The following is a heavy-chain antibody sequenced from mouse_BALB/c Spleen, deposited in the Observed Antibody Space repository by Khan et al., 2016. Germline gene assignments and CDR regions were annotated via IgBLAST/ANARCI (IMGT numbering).Heavy chain of an antibody. CDR3: ARGDY. V-gene: IGHV5-17*02. CDR1: GFTFSRFG. CDR2: ISSGSSTI. Sequence: EVELVASGGGLVQPGGSRKLSCAASGFTFSRFGMHWVRQTPEKGLEWVAYISSGSSTIYYVDTLKGRFTISRDNPKNALFLQMTSLRSEDTAMYYCARGDYWGQGTTLTVSS. J-gene: IGHJ2*01.